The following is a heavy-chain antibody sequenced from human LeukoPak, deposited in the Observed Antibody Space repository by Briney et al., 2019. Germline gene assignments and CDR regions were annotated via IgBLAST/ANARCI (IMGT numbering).Heavy chain of an antibody. V-gene: IGHV1-18*01. CDR2: ISAYNGNT. J-gene: IGHJ6*03. CDR1: GYTFTSYG. D-gene: IGHD5-18*01. Sequence: ASVKVSCKASGYTFTSYGISWVRQAPGQGLEWMGWISAYNGNTNYAQKLQGRVTMTTDTSTSTAYMELRSLRSDDTAVYYCARDQMRGYSYGYKGDYYYYYMDVWGKGTTVTVSS. CDR3: ARDQMRGYSYGYKGDYYYYYMDV.